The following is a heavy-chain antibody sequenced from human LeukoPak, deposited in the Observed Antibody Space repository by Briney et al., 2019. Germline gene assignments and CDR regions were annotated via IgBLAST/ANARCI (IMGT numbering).Heavy chain of an antibody. V-gene: IGHV1-2*02. D-gene: IGHD3-22*01. CDR1: GYTFTGYY. Sequence: ASVKVSCKASGYTFTGYYMHWVRQAPGQGLEWMGWINPNSGGTNYAQKFQGRVTMTRDTSISTAYMELSRLRSDDTAVYYCARVPDGYYYDSSGYSLWGQGTLVTVSS. CDR3: ARVPDGYYYDSSGYSL. J-gene: IGHJ4*02. CDR2: INPNSGGT.